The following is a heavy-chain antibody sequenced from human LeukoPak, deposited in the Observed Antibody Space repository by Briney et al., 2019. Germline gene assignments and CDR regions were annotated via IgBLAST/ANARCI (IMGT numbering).Heavy chain of an antibody. CDR2: ISSSGSTI. V-gene: IGHV3-11*01. CDR3: ATGSGSSSWYVPWFDP. CDR1: GFTFSDYY. Sequence: GGSLRLPCAASGFTFSDYYMSWIRQAPGKGLEWVSYISSSGSTIYYADSVKGRFTISRDNAKNSLYLQMNSLRAEDTAVYYCATGSGSSSWYVPWFDPWGQGTLATVSS. J-gene: IGHJ5*02. D-gene: IGHD6-13*01.